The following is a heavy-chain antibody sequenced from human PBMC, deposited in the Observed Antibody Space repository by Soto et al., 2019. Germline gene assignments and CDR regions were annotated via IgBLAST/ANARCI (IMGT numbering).Heavy chain of an antibody. CDR1: GGSITIGGYC. J-gene: IGHJ5*02. D-gene: IGHD3-10*01. CDR2: ICHSGNT. V-gene: IGHV4-30-2*01. Sequence: QLQLQESGSGLVKPSQTLSLTCTVSGGSITIGGYCWSWIRQPPGQGLEGIGYICHSGNTYYNPPLTTPVTTSPARSTIQFSLHLSSVTAAATAVYSCASVWFGVISWFDPWRPGTLVTVSS. CDR3: ASVWFGVISWFDP.